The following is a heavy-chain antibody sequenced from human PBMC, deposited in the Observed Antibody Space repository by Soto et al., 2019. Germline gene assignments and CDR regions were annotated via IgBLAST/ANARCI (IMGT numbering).Heavy chain of an antibody. CDR1: GFTFSAYT. D-gene: IGHD1-26*01. J-gene: IGHJ3*02. V-gene: IGHV3-30-3*01. CDR3: ARAGYSAKSDGFDI. CDR2: ISYDGNNE. Sequence: QVQLVESGGGVVQPGRSLRLSCAASGFTFSAYTMHWVRQPPGKGLEWVAVISYDGNNERYTDPVQGRFTVSRDNSKSTLYLQMNSLKSEDTAVYYCARAGYSAKSDGFDIWGQGTMVTVSS.